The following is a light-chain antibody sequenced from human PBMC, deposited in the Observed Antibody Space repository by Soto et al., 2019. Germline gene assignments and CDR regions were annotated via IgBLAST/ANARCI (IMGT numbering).Light chain of an antibody. J-gene: IGLJ1*01. Sequence: QSALTQPPSASGSPGQSVTSSCTGTSSDVGGYDYVSWYQNRQGKAPKLLINEVTKRPPRVHDRFSGSKSGNTASLTVSGLQAEYEAEYYCSSYAGRTLYVFGTGTKLTVL. CDR1: SSDVGGYDY. V-gene: IGLV2-8*01. CDR2: EVT. CDR3: SSYAGRTLYV.